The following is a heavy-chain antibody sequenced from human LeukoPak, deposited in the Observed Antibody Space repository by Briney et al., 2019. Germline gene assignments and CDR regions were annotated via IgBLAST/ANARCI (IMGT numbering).Heavy chain of an antibody. D-gene: IGHD3-22*01. CDR1: GFTFSSYA. J-gene: IGHJ4*02. CDR3: ARDYLLYYYDSSGYNIPGY. Sequence: PGGSLRLSCAASGFTFSSYAMSWVRQAPGKGLEWVAVIWYDGSNKYYADSVKGRFTISRDNSKNTLYLQMNSLRAEDTAVYYCARDYLLYYYDSSGYNIPGYWGQGTLVTVSS. CDR2: IWYDGSNK. V-gene: IGHV3-33*08.